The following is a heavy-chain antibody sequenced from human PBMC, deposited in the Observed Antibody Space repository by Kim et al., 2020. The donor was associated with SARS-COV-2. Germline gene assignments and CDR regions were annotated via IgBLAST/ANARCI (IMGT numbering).Heavy chain of an antibody. CDR1: GFTFDDYA. CDR2: ISWNSGSI. J-gene: IGHJ4*02. V-gene: IGHV3-9*01. D-gene: IGHD6-19*01. CDR3: AKEYSSGWYEDY. Sequence: GGSLRLSCAASGFTFDDYAMHWVRQAPGKGLEWVSGISWNSGSIGYADSVKGRFTISRDNAKNSLYLQMNSLRAEDTALYYCAKEYSSGWYEDYWGQGTL.